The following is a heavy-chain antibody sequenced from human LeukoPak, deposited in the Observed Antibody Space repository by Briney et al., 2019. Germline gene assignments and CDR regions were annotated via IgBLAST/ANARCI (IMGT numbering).Heavy chain of an antibody. Sequence: ASVKVSCKASGYTFTSYGISWVRQAPGQGLEWMGWISAYSGNTNYAQKLQGRVTMTTDTSTSTAYMELRSLRSDDTAVYYCARDDRMDYYDSSGFVYYYYGMDVWGQGTTVTVSS. D-gene: IGHD3-22*01. CDR3: ARDDRMDYYDSSGFVYYYYGMDV. CDR2: ISAYSGNT. J-gene: IGHJ6*02. V-gene: IGHV1-18*01. CDR1: GYTFTSYG.